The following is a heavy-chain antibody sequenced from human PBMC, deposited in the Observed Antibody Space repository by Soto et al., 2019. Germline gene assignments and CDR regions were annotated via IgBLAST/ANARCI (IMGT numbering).Heavy chain of an antibody. CDR2: VYYSGST. D-gene: IGHD2-15*01. V-gene: IGHV4-39*01. CDR1: GDSVSSSNYY. CDR3: ARKSTFSSWGYYFAY. Sequence: QLQLQESGPGLVKPSETLSLTCAASGDSVSSSNYYWVWIRPPPGKGLEWIGSVYYSGSTYYNPSLKSRVTMSTDTIKKQFSRKLSAVTAADAAVYYSARKSTFSSWGYYFAYWGPRIPVTVSS. J-gene: IGHJ4*02.